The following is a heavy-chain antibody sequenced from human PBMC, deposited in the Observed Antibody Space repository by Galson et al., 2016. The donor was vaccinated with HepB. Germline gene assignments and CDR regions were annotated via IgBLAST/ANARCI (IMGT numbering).Heavy chain of an antibody. Sequence: SVKVSCKASGGTFSSYSISWVRQAPGQGLEWMGGIISMFGTANYAQKFQGRVTITADKSTNTAYMELSSLRSEDTAVYYCARSPTVSYGMDVWGQGTTVTVSS. CDR2: IISMFGTA. CDR1: GGTFSSYS. J-gene: IGHJ6*02. D-gene: IGHD4-17*01. V-gene: IGHV1-69*06. CDR3: ARSPTVSYGMDV.